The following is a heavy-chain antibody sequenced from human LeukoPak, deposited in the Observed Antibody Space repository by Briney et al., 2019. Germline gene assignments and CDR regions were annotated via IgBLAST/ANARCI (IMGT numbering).Heavy chain of an antibody. Sequence: GGSLRLSCAASGFTFSSYAMHWVRQAPGKGLEWVAVISYDGSNKYYADSVKGRFTISRDNSKNTLYLQMNSLRAEDTAVYYCARDMSSSGWYTQASYYYYGMDVWGQGTTVTVSS. CDR3: ARDMSSSGWYTQASYYYYGMDV. J-gene: IGHJ6*02. V-gene: IGHV3-30-3*01. CDR1: GFTFSSYA. CDR2: ISYDGSNK. D-gene: IGHD6-19*01.